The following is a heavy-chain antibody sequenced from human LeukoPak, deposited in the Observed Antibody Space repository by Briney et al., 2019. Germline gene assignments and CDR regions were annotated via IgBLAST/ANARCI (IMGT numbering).Heavy chain of an antibody. CDR2: ISYDGSNK. CDR3: AKRNRRDSSGYPAPFDY. J-gene: IGHJ4*02. Sequence: GRSLRLSCAASGFTFSSSAMHWVRQAPGKGLEWVAVISYDGSNKYYADSVKGRFTISRDKSKNTLYLQMNSLRAEDTAVYYCAKRNRRDSSGYPAPFDYWGQGTLVTVSS. V-gene: IGHV3-30-3*02. CDR1: GFTFSSSA. D-gene: IGHD3-22*01.